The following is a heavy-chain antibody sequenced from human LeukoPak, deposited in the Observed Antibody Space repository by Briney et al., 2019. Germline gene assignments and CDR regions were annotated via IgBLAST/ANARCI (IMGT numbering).Heavy chain of an antibody. CDR2: IYYSGST. Sequence: SSETLSLTCTVSGGSISNYYWSWIRQPPGKGLEWIGYIYYSGSTNYHPSLKSRVTISVDTSRNHFSLNLSSVTAADTAVYYCATKNLATEYFDYWGQGTLVTVSS. J-gene: IGHJ4*02. CDR1: GGSISNYY. V-gene: IGHV4-59*01. D-gene: IGHD5-12*01. CDR3: ATKNLATEYFDY.